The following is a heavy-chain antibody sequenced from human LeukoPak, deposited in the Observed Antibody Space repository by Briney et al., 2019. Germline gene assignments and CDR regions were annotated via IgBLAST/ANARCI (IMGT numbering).Heavy chain of an antibody. CDR3: ARDRKLSSGWSEFDY. CDR2: INPSGGST. J-gene: IGHJ4*02. V-gene: IGHV1-46*01. Sequence: ASLKVSCTASGYTFTSYYMHWVRHAPGQGLEWMGIINPSGGSTSYAQKFQGRVTMTRDTSTSTVYMELSSLRSEDTAVYYCARDRKLSSGWSEFDYWGQGTLVTVSS. CDR1: GYTFTSYY. D-gene: IGHD6-19*01.